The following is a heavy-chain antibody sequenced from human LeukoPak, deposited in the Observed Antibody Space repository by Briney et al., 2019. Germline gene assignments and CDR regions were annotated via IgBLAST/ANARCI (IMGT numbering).Heavy chain of an antibody. V-gene: IGHV4-31*03. CDR1: GGSISSGAYY. Sequence: PSETLSLTCTVSGGSISSGAYYWSWIRQHPGKGLEWIGYIYDSGSTYYNPSLKSRVTISVDTSKSLFSLRLNSVTAADTAVYYCARDRVAGWFDPWGQGTLVTVSS. J-gene: IGHJ5*02. CDR2: IYDSGST. D-gene: IGHD3-10*01. CDR3: ARDRVAGWFDP.